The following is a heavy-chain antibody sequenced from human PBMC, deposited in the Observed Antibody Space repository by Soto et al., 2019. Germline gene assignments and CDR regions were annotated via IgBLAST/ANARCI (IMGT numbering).Heavy chain of an antibody. CDR2: IYHSGST. J-gene: IGHJ6*02. CDR1: GGSISSGGYS. Sequence: PSETLSLTCAVSGGSISSGGYSWSWIRQPPGKGLEWIGYIYHSGSTYYNPFLKSRATISVDRSKNQFSLKLRSVTAADTAVYYCARDGPHYGMDVWGQGTTVTVS. V-gene: IGHV4-30-2*01. CDR3: ARDGPHYGMDV.